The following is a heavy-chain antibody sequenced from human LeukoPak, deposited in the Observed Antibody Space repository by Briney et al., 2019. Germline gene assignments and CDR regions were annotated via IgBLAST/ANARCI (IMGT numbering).Heavy chain of an antibody. CDR2: ISSNGGST. D-gene: IGHD6-19*01. Sequence: GGSLRLSCAASGFTFSSYAMHWVRQAPGKGLEYVSAISSNGGSTYYANSVKGRFTISRDNSKNTLYLQMGSLRPEDMAVYYCARVDYGSGCDSWGQGTLVTVSS. J-gene: IGHJ4*02. CDR1: GFTFSSYA. CDR3: ARVDYGSGCDS. V-gene: IGHV3-64*01.